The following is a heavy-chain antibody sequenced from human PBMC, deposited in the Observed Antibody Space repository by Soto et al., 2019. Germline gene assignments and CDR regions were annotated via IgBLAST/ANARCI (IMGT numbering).Heavy chain of an antibody. CDR2: LTGSSSNT. D-gene: IGHD3-9*01. Sequence: PGGSLRLSCAASGFSFRNYAMSWVRQAPGKGLEWISTLTGSSSNTNYADSVKGRFAISRDNSRNTLYLQMHSLTAEDTAVYYCANGRATYGLLTHDYWGQGTLVTVSS. CDR1: GFSFRNYA. CDR3: ANGRATYGLLTHDY. V-gene: IGHV3-23*01. J-gene: IGHJ4*02.